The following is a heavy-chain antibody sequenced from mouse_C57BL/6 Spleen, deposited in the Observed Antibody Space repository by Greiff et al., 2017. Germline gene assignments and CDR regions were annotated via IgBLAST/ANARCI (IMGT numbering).Heavy chain of an antibody. J-gene: IGHJ3*01. D-gene: IGHD2-2*01. CDR3: ARSGGYDGPWFAY. Sequence: QVQLQQPGAELVKPGASVKMSCKASGYTFTSYWITWVKQRPGQGLEWIGDIYPGSGSTNYNEKFKSKATLTVDTSSRTAYMQLSSLASEDSAVYCCARSGGYDGPWFAYWGQGTLVTVSA. V-gene: IGHV1-55*01. CDR1: GYTFTSYW. CDR2: IYPGSGST.